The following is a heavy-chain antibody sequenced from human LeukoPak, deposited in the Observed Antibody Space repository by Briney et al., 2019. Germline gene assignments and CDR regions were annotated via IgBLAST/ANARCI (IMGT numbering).Heavy chain of an antibody. Sequence: GGSLRLSCAASGFTFSSCGMHWVRQAPGKGLEWVAVISYDGSNKYYADSVKGRFTISRDNSKNTLYLQMNSLRAEDTAVYYCAKQSGSYPLWGQGTLVTVSS. CDR1: GFTFSSCG. CDR2: ISYDGSNK. J-gene: IGHJ4*02. D-gene: IGHD1-26*01. CDR3: AKQSGSYPL. V-gene: IGHV3-30*18.